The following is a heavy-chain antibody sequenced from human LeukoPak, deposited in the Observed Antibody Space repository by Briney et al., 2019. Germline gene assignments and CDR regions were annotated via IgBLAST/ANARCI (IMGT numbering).Heavy chain of an antibody. J-gene: IGHJ4*02. V-gene: IGHV3-23*01. CDR3: AASPGEAMVYYFDY. Sequence: PGGSLRLSCAVSGFTFSSYDMHWVRQAPGKGLEWVSGISASGANRYYADSVKGRFTISRDNSRDTLSVQINSLRAEDTAVYYCAASPGEAMVYYFDYWGQGTLVTVSS. D-gene: IGHD5-18*01. CDR1: GFTFSSYD. CDR2: ISASGANR.